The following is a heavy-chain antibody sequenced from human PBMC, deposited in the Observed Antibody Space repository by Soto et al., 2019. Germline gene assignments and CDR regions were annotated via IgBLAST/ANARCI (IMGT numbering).Heavy chain of an antibody. D-gene: IGHD6-19*01. J-gene: IGHJ4*02. CDR1: GGSISSSGYY. CDR3: ASPGSVAGWYYFDY. Sequence: QLQLQESGPGLVKPSETLSLTCTVSGGSISSSGYYWGWIRQPPGKGLEWIASISYSGSTYYHPSLXXXLXSSVDTSKNQFSLKLKSVTASDMALYYCASPGSVAGWYYFDYWGQGTLVIVSS. V-gene: IGHV4-39*01. CDR2: ISYSGST.